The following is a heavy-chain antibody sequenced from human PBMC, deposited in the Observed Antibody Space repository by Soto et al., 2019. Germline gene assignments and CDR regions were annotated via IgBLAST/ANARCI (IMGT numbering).Heavy chain of an antibody. V-gene: IGHV3-30*18. J-gene: IGHJ4*02. D-gene: IGHD3-16*02. Sequence: QVQLVESGGGVVQPGRSLRLSCAASGFTFSSYGMHWVRQAPGKGLEWVAVISYDGSNKYYADSVKGRFTISRDNSKNTLYLQMNSLRAEDTAVYYCAKGDYDYVWGSYRYTYGFDYWGQGTLVPVSS. CDR1: GFTFSSYG. CDR2: ISYDGSNK. CDR3: AKGDYDYVWGSYRYTYGFDY.